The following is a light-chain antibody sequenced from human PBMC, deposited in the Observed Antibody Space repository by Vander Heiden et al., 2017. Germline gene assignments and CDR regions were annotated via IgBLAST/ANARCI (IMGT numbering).Light chain of an antibody. J-gene: IGLJ3*02. CDR1: SYNIGSNT. CDR2: SNN. CDR3: AAWDDSLFWV. Sequence: QSVLTQPPSASGTPGQRVTIPCSGSSYNIGSNTVNWYQQLPGTAPKLLIYSNNQRPSGVPDRFSGSKSGTSDSLAISGLQSEDEADYYCAAWDDSLFWVFGGGTKLTVL. V-gene: IGLV1-44*01.